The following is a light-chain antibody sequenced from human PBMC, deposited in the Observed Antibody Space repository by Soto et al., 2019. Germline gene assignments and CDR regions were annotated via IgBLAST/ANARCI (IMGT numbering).Light chain of an antibody. V-gene: IGKV1-39*01. CDR2: AAS. Sequence: DLQMTQSPSSLSASVGDRVTITCRASQTISLFLNWYQQKPGTAPKLLIYAASNLQSGVPSRFPGSGSGTDFTLTISKLQPEDVATYYCQQSYNTPPITFGQGTRLEIK. J-gene: IGKJ5*01. CDR3: QQSYNTPPIT. CDR1: QTISLF.